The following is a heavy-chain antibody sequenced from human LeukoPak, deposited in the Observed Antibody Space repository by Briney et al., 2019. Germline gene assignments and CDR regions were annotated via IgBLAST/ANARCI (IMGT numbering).Heavy chain of an antibody. CDR1: GYTFTGYY. Sequence: ASVKVSCKASGYTFTGYYMHWVRQAPGQGLEWMGWINPNSGDTNFAPKFQDRVTMTWDTSISTAYMELSRLRSDDTAVYYCAGVAVKGLIDYWGQGTLVTVSS. J-gene: IGHJ4*02. V-gene: IGHV1-2*02. D-gene: IGHD6-19*01. CDR3: AGVAVKGLIDY. CDR2: INPNSGDT.